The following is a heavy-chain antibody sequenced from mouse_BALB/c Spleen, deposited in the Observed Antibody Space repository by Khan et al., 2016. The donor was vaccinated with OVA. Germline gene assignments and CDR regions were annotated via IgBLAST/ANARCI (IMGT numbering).Heavy chain of an antibody. J-gene: IGHJ3*01. Sequence: QVQLKQSGPGLVAPSQSLSITCTVSGFSLTNYGISWIRQPPGKGLEWLGVIWGDGSTNYHSALISRLSINKDNSKSQVFLKLNSLQTDDTATYYCAIIYYGYDWFTYWGQGTLVTVSA. V-gene: IGHV2-3*01. CDR3: AIIYYGYDWFTY. CDR1: GFSLTNYG. CDR2: IWGDGST. D-gene: IGHD2-2*01.